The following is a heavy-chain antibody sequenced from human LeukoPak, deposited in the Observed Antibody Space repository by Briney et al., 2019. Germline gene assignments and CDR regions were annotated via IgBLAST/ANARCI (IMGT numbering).Heavy chain of an antibody. V-gene: IGHV3-30*02. Sequence: GGSLRLSCAASGFTFSSYGMHWVRQAPGKGLEWVAFIRYDGSNKYYADSVKGRFTISRDNSKNTLYLQMNSLRAEDTAVYYCARVLDTPNSLDYWGQGTLVTVSS. CDR2: IRYDGSNK. CDR3: ARVLDTPNSLDY. CDR1: GFTFSSYG. D-gene: IGHD5-18*01. J-gene: IGHJ4*02.